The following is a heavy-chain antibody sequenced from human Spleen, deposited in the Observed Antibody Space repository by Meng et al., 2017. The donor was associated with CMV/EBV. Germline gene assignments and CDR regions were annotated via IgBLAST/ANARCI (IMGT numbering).Heavy chain of an antibody. J-gene: IGHJ6*02. D-gene: IGHD2/OR15-2a*01. Sequence: GESLKISCAASGFTFSSYAMSWVRQAPGKGLEWVSVIYRDGSATYYAGSVKGRFTISRDNSKNTLYLQMNSLRAEDTAIYYCAKDPYYFLPRPLDYGMDVWGQGTTVTVSS. CDR1: GFTFSSYA. V-gene: IGHV3-23*03. CDR2: IYRDGSAT. CDR3: AKDPYYFLPRPLDYGMDV.